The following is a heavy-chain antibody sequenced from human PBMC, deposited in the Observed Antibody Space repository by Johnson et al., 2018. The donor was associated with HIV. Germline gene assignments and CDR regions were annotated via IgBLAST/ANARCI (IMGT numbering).Heavy chain of an antibody. J-gene: IGHJ3*01. D-gene: IGHD3-10*01. CDR3: AKGMGLSIGELSDAFHF. CDR2: ISYDGSNK. CDR1: GFTFSSYA. Sequence: QVQLVESGGGVVQPGRSLRLSCAASGFTFSSYAMHWVRQAPGNGLEWVAVISYDGSNKYYADSVKGRFTISRDISKNTLYLQMNSLRPEDTAVYYCAKGMGLSIGELSDAFHFWGLGTVVTVSS. V-gene: IGHV3-30*14.